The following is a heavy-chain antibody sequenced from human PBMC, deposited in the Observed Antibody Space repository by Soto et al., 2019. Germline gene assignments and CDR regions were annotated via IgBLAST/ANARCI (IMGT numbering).Heavy chain of an antibody. Sequence: QVTLKESGPVLVKPTETLTLTCTVSGFSLSNARMGVSWISQPPGKALEWLAHIFSNDEKSYSTSLKSRLTITKDTSNSQVVLTITNMDPVDTATYYCARIQYYYGSGSYGDAFDIWGQGTMVTVSS. D-gene: IGHD3-10*01. J-gene: IGHJ3*02. CDR2: IFSNDEK. V-gene: IGHV2-26*01. CDR3: ARIQYYYGSGSYGDAFDI. CDR1: GFSLSNARMG.